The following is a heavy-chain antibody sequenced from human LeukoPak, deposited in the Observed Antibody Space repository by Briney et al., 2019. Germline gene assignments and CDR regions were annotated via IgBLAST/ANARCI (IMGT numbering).Heavy chain of an antibody. CDR1: GYTFTSYD. CDR2: MNPNSGNT. Sequence: ASVKVSCKASGYTFTSYDINWVRQATGQGLEWMGWMNPNSGNTGYAQKFQGRVTMAINTTISTAYMELSSLRSEDTAVYYCARGVTMIRGVIMTWFEPWGQGTLVTVSS. CDR3: ARGVTMIRGVIMTWFEP. J-gene: IGHJ5*02. V-gene: IGHV1-8*01. D-gene: IGHD3-10*01.